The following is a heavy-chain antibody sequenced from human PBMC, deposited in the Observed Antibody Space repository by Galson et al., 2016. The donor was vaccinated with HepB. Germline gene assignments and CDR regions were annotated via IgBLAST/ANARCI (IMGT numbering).Heavy chain of an antibody. V-gene: IGHV3-11*01. CDR2: ISSASATI. J-gene: IGHJ4*02. CDR3: ANDQKPRGFDY. CDR1: GMTFSDSY. Sequence: SLRLSCAASGMTFSDSYMSWIRQPPGRGLEWVAYISSASATISYADSVRGRLTISRDNRRSLLFLEMNSLRAEDTALYYCANDQKPRGFDYWGQGTLVTVSS. D-gene: IGHD3-10*01.